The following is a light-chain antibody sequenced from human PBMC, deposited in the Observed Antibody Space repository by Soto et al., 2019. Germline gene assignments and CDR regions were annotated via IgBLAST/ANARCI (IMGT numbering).Light chain of an antibody. Sequence: QSVLTQPPSVSAAPGQKVTISCSGSSSNIGNKYVFWYQHVPGTAPKLLIHDNNKRPSGIPDRFSGSKSGTSATLGITGLQTGDEADYYCATWDSSLSAVVFGGGTKVTVL. V-gene: IGLV1-51*01. CDR1: SSNIGNKY. CDR2: DNN. J-gene: IGLJ2*01. CDR3: ATWDSSLSAVV.